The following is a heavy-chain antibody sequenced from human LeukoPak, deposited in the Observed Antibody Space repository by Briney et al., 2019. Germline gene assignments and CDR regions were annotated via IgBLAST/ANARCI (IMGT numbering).Heavy chain of an antibody. D-gene: IGHD5-18*01. J-gene: IGHJ4*02. CDR3: ARGASSGYRIDY. V-gene: IGHV3-74*01. CDR2: ISKDGSTT. CDR1: GFTFNNYW. Sequence: GGSLRLSCAASGFTFNNYWMHWVRQAPGKGLVWVSRISKDGSTTNYADSVKGRFTISRDNSKNTLYLQMNSLTAEDTAVYYCARGASSGYRIDYWGQGTLVTVSS.